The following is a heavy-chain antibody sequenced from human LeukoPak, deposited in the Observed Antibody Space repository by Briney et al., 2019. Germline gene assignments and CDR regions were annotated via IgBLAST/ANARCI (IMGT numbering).Heavy chain of an antibody. J-gene: IGHJ4*02. CDR2: ISWNSGSI. D-gene: IGHD3-22*01. CDR1: GFTFDDYA. CDR3: AKAYYYDNFFDY. V-gene: IGHV3-9*01. Sequence: PGRSLRLPCAASGFTFDDYAMHWVRQAPGKGLEWVSGISWNSGSIGYADSVKGRFTISRDNAKNSLYLQMNSLRAEDTALYYCAKAYYYDNFFDYWGQGTLVTISS.